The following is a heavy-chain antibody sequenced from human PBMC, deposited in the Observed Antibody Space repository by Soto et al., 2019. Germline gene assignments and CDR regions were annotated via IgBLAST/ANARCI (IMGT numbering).Heavy chain of an antibody. J-gene: IGHJ6*02. V-gene: IGHV3-33*01. CDR3: ARDKGSDIVLMVYAIPAYYYGMDV. D-gene: IGHD2-8*01. Sequence: VGSLRLSCAASGFTFSSYGMHWVRQAPGKGLEWVAVIWYDGSNKYYADSVKGRFTISRDNSKNTLYLQMNSLRAEDTAVYYCARDKGSDIVLMVYAIPAYYYGMDVWGQGTTVTVSS. CDR2: IWYDGSNK. CDR1: GFTFSSYG.